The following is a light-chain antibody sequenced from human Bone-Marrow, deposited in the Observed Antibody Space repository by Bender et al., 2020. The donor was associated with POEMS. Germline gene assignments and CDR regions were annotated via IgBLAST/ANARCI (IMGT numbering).Light chain of an antibody. CDR1: SSDIGGYNF. CDR3: ISSTDSSTLKA. CDR2: DVT. V-gene: IGLV2-14*03. J-gene: IGLJ3*02. Sequence: QSALTQPASVSGSPGQSLTISCTGTSSDIGGYNFVSWYQHHPGKAPRLILYDVTNRPSGISTRFSGSKSGKPASLTISWLQSEDEAYYYCISSTDSSTLKAFGGGTKLTVL.